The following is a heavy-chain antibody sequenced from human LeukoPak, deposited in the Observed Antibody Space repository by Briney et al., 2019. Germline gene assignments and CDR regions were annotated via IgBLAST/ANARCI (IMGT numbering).Heavy chain of an antibody. CDR1: GFTLNNAW. J-gene: IGHJ1*01. D-gene: IGHD3-22*01. CDR2: IKRETDGGTI. CDR3: TTDRYYDNSELQFQH. V-gene: IGHV3-15*01. Sequence: TGGSLRLSCAASGFTLNNAWMSWVRQAPGKGLEWLGRIKRETDGGTIDYAAPVKGRFTISRDDSRNTLYLQMDSLKIEDTAVYYCTTDRYYDNSELQFQHWGQGTLVTVSS.